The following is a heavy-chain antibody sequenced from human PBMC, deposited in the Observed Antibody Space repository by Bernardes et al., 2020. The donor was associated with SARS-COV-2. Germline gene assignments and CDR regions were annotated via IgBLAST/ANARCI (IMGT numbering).Heavy chain of an antibody. Sequence: ASVKVSCKASGYTFTSYGISWVRQAPGQGLEWMGWISADSGNTDYAQKFQGRVTMTTDTSTSTAYMELRSLRSEDTAVYYCAMAGTLAYWGQGTLVTVSS. J-gene: IGHJ4*02. CDR1: GYTFTSYG. V-gene: IGHV1-18*01. CDR3: AMAGTLAY. CDR2: ISADSGNT. D-gene: IGHD6-19*01.